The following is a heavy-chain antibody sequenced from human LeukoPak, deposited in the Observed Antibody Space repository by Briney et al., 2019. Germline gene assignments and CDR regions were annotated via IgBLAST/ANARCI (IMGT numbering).Heavy chain of an antibody. Sequence: GGSLRLSCAASGSTFDDYAMHWVRQAPGKGLEWVSGISWNSGSIGYADSVKGRFTISRDNAKNSLYLQMNSLRAEDTALYYCAKELAGWGQGTLVTVSS. D-gene: IGHD6-13*01. CDR1: GSTFDDYA. J-gene: IGHJ4*02. CDR3: AKELAG. CDR2: ISWNSGSI. V-gene: IGHV3-9*01.